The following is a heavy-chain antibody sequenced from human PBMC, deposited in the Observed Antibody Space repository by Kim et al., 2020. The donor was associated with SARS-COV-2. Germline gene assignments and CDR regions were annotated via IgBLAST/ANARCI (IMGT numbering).Heavy chain of an antibody. CDR1: GFTFSDHY. V-gene: IGHV3-72*01. CDR2: TRNKANSYTT. Sequence: GGSLRLSCAASGFTFSDHYMDWVRQAPGKGLEWVGRTRNKANSYTTEYAASVKGRFTISRDDSKNSLYLQMNSLKTEDTAVYYCARVGATTWTDFDYWGQGTLVTVSS. J-gene: IGHJ4*02. D-gene: IGHD1-26*01. CDR3: ARVGATTWTDFDY.